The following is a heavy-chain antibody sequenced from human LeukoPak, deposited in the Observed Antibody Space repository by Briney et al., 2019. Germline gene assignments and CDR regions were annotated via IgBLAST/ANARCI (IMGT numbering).Heavy chain of an antibody. Sequence: GGSLRLSCAASGFTFSDYYMSWIRQAPGKGLEWVSYISSSGSTIYYADSVKGRFTISRDNAKNSLYLHMNSLRAEDTAVYYCARDQVLRFLESDYYYYMDVWGKGTTVTVSS. CDR2: ISSSGSTI. V-gene: IGHV3-11*01. CDR3: ARDQVLRFLESDYYYYMDV. J-gene: IGHJ6*03. CDR1: GFTFSDYY. D-gene: IGHD3-3*01.